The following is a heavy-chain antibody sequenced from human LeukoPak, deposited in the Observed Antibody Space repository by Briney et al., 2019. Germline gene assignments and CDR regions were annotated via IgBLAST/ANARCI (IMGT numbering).Heavy chain of an antibody. V-gene: IGHV1-2*02. CDR3: AREKDYYDSSVDY. Sequence: ASVKVSCKASGYTFTGYYMHWVRQAPGQGLEWMGWINPNSGGTNYAQKFQGRVTMTRDTSISKAYMELSRLRSDDTAVYYCAREKDYYDSSVDYWGQGTLVTVSS. CDR1: GYTFTGYY. D-gene: IGHD3-22*01. CDR2: INPNSGGT. J-gene: IGHJ4*02.